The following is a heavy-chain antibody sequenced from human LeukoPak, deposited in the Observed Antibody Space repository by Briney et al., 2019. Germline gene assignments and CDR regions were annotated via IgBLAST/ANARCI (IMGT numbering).Heavy chain of an antibody. D-gene: IGHD4-11*01. CDR2: IRYDGSNK. CDR3: ATPPRGSSNHFDY. CDR1: GFTFSSYG. Sequence: PGGSLRLSCAASGFTFSSYGMHWVRQAPGKGLEWVAFIRYDGSNKYYADSVKGRLTISRDNSKNTLYLQMNSLRAEDTAVYYCATPPRGSSNHFDYWGQGTLVTVSS. V-gene: IGHV3-30*02. J-gene: IGHJ4*02.